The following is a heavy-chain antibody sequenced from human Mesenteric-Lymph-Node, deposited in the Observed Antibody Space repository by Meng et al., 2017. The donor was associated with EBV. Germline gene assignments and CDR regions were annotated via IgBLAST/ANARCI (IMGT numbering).Heavy chain of an antibody. CDR3: ARSAGGDYFDY. CDR2: IYHSGTT. CDR1: GGSIISGGYS. J-gene: IGHJ4*02. V-gene: IGHV4-30-2*01. D-gene: IGHD1-26*01. Sequence: LRLKESGSGLLRLSQTLSLTCAVSGGSIISGGYSWSWIRQAPGKGLEWIGFIYHSGTTYLNPSLRSRVNLSVDTSKNQFSLNLRSVSAADTAIYYCARSAGGDYFDYWGQGTLVTVSS.